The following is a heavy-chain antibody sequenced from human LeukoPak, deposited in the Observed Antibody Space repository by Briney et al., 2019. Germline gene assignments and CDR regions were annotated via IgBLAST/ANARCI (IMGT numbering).Heavy chain of an antibody. V-gene: IGHV3-7*01. J-gene: IGHJ4*02. CDR1: GFTFSSYW. D-gene: IGHD6-19*01. CDR2: IKQDGSEK. CDR3: ARGGYSSGSRFDY. Sequence: PGGSLRLSCAASGFTFSSYWMTWVRQAPGKGLEWVANIKQDGSEKYYVDSVKGRFTISRDSAKNSLYLQMNSLRAEDTAVYYCARGGYSSGSRFDYWGQGTLVTVSS.